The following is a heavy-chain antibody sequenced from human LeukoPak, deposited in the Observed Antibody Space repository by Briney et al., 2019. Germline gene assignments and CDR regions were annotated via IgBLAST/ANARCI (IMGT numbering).Heavy chain of an antibody. V-gene: IGHV1-24*01. Sequence: ASVKVSCKVSGYTLSDLSMHWVRQTPGKGLKWMGGFDPEERKRIYAQNFQGRVTMTEDTSTDNAYMELSSLRSEDTAVYYCATVVGYYQSFDYWGQGTLVTVSS. CDR1: GYTLSDLS. J-gene: IGHJ4*02. CDR2: FDPEERKR. D-gene: IGHD1-26*01. CDR3: ATVVGYYQSFDY.